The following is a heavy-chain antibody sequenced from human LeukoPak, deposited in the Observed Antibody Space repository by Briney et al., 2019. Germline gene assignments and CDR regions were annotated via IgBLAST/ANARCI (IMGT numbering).Heavy chain of an antibody. CDR2: IYYSGST. Sequence: PSETLSLTCTVSGGSISSYYWSWIRQPPGKGLEWIGYIYYSGSTYYNPSLKSRVTISVDTSKNQFSLKLSSVTAADTAVYYCARVRRYCSSTSCYERWFDPWGQGTLVTVSS. CDR1: GGSISSYY. J-gene: IGHJ5*02. CDR3: ARVRRYCSSTSCYERWFDP. V-gene: IGHV4-59*12. D-gene: IGHD2-2*01.